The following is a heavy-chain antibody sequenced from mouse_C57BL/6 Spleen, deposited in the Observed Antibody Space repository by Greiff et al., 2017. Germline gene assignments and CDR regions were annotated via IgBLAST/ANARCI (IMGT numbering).Heavy chain of an antibody. Sequence: EVQLQQSVAELVRPGASVKMSCTASGFNIKNTYMHWVKQKPEQGLEWIGRIVPANGNTKYAPKFQGKATITADTSSNTAYLQLISLTSEDSAIYYCARSGGYSYYAMDDWGKGTSVTVSS. J-gene: IGHJ4*01. V-gene: IGHV14-3*01. CDR3: ARSGGYSYYAMDD. CDR2: IVPANGNT. D-gene: IGHD2-3*01. CDR1: GFNIKNTY.